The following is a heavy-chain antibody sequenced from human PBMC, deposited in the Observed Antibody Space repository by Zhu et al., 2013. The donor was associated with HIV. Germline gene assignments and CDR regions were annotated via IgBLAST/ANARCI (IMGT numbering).Heavy chain of an antibody. CDR2: INPNSGGT. V-gene: IGHV1-2*02. CDR1: GYTFTGYF. D-gene: IGHD6-6*01. CDR3: ARGRGSSSGDF. Sequence: QVQLLQSGAEIKRPGASVTMSCTASGYTFTGYFMHWVRQAPGQGLEWMGWINPNSGGTNYAQHFQGRVTMTRDTSITTAYLELRSLTSDDTSVYYCARGRGSSSGDFWGHGTLVTVSS. J-gene: IGHJ4*01.